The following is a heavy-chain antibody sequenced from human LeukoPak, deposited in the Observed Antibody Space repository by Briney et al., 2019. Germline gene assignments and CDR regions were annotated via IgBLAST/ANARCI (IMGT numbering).Heavy chain of an antibody. CDR3: ARGSGGDIVVVPAAIKFDY. D-gene: IGHD2-2*02. V-gene: IGHV3-7*01. J-gene: IGHJ4*02. CDR1: GFTFSSYW. Sequence: GGSLRLSCAASGFTFSSYWMSWVRQAPGKGLEWVANIKQDGSEKYYVDSVKGRFTISRDNAKNSLYLQMNSLRAEDTAVYYCARGSGGDIVVVPAAIKFDYWGQGTLVTVSS. CDR2: IKQDGSEK.